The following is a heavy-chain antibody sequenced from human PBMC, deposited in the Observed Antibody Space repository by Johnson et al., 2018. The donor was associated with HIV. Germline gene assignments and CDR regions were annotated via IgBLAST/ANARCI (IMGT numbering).Heavy chain of an antibody. D-gene: IGHD3-22*01. Sequence: VQLVESGGGVVQPGRSLRLSCAASGFTFSNYAMHWVRQAPGKGLEWVSAISGSGGSTYYADSVTGRFTISRDNSKNTLYLQMNSLRAEDTAVYYCAKAREYDSTGHDAFDIWGQGTMVTVSS. CDR2: ISGSGGST. V-gene: IGHV3-23*04. CDR3: AKAREYDSTGHDAFDI. J-gene: IGHJ3*02. CDR1: GFTFSNYA.